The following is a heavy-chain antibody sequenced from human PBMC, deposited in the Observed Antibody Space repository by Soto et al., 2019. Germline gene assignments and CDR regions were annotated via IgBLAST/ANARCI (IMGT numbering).Heavy chain of an antibody. J-gene: IGHJ6*02. CDR2: INHRGST. Sequence: SETLSLTCAVDGGSFSGDYSSWIRQPPGKGLEWIGEINHRGSTNYNPALKGRVTISVDPSNSQFSLQLRSVIGADTAVYYCATRLITIFGVVLTYGMEVWGQGTTVTVSS. V-gene: IGHV4-34*01. D-gene: IGHD3-3*01. CDR3: ATRLITIFGVVLTYGMEV. CDR1: GGSFSGDY.